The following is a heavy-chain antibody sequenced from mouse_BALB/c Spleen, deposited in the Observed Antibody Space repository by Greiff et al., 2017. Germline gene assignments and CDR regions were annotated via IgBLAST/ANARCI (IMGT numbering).Heavy chain of an antibody. CDR1: GFTFSSFG. CDR3: ARDRGNYDAMDY. V-gene: IGHV5-17*02. J-gene: IGHJ4*01. Sequence: EVQLVESGGGLVQPGGSRKLSCAASGFTFSSFGMHWVRQAPEKGLEWVAYISSGSSTIYYADTVKGRFTISRDNPKNNLYLQMSSLKSDDTAMYYCARDRGNYDAMDYWGQGTSVTVSS. CDR2: ISSGSSTI. D-gene: IGHD2-1*01.